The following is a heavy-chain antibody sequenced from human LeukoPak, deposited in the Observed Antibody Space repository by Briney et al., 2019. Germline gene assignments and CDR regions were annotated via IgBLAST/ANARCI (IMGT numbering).Heavy chain of an antibody. CDR1: GYTFTGYY. CDR3: ARDPSLPGDY. J-gene: IGHJ4*02. Sequence: GASVKVSCKASGYTFTGYYMHWVRQAPGQGLEWMGWINPNSGGTNYAQKFQGRVTMTRDTSTSTVYMELSSLRSEDTAVYYCARDPSLPGDYWGQGTLVTVSS. CDR2: INPNSGGT. V-gene: IGHV1-2*02.